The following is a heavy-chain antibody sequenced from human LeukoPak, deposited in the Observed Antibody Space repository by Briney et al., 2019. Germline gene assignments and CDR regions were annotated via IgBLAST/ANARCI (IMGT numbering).Heavy chain of an antibody. CDR2: IGWNSGSI. CDR3: AKGGARHHSYYFDY. Sequence: GGSLRLSCAASGFAFDDYARHWVRQAPGKGLEWVASIGWNSGSIGYAAPVKGGSTISRATSKNTLSLQITSRGAADTAVFYCAKGGARHHSYYFDYWGEGTLVTVSS. CDR1: GFAFDDYA. V-gene: IGHV3-9*01. J-gene: IGHJ4*02. D-gene: IGHD1-26*01.